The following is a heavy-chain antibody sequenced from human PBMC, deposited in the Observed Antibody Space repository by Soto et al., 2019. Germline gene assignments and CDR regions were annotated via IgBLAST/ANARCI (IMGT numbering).Heavy chain of an antibody. CDR2: ISGSSSTI. Sequence: GGSLRLSCAASGFTFSRYSMNWFRQAPGKGLEWVSHISGSSSTIYYTDSVKGRFTVSRDNAKNSLYLQMNSLRDEDTAVYFCAKTSLRVYYYGMDVWGQGTTVTVSS. CDR3: AKTSLRVYYYGMDV. CDR1: GFTFSRYS. V-gene: IGHV3-48*02. J-gene: IGHJ6*02.